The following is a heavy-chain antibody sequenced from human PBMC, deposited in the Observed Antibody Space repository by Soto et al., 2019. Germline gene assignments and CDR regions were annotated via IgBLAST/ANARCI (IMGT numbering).Heavy chain of an antibody. CDR3: AGPIDYGDYN. Sequence: QLVQSGAEVKKPGPSVKVSCKPSGYTFTNYGISWVRQAPGQGLEWMGWISVYNGHTNYAQNLKGRVTMTTDTATSTAYMELRSLRSDDTAVYFCAGPIDYGDYNWGQGTLVTVSS. CDR1: GYTFTNYG. D-gene: IGHD4-17*01. CDR2: ISVYNGHT. V-gene: IGHV1-18*01. J-gene: IGHJ4*02.